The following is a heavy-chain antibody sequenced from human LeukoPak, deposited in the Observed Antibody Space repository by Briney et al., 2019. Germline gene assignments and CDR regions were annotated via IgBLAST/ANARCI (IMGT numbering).Heavy chain of an antibody. CDR1: GFGVSVNY. CDR2: ISGSGTLT. J-gene: IGHJ4*02. Sequence: GGSLRLSCAASGFGVSVNYMSWVRQAPGKGLEWVSSISGSGTLTYIADSVKGRFTISRDNSKSTLYLQMNSLRVEDTAVYYCAKAPRSAIFIFDYWGQGTLVTVSS. D-gene: IGHD2-21*02. CDR3: AKAPRSAIFIFDY. V-gene: IGHV3-23*01.